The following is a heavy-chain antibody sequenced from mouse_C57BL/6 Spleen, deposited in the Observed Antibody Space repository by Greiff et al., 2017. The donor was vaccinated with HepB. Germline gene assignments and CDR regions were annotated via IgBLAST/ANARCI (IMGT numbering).Heavy chain of an antibody. J-gene: IGHJ2*01. V-gene: IGHV1-61*01. CDR1: GYTFTSYW. D-gene: IGHD2-1*01. CDR2: IYPSDSET. CDR3: ARGEYGNYLDY. Sequence: QVHVKQPGAELVRPGSSVKLSCKASGYTFTSYWMDWVKQRPGQGLEWIGNIYPSDSETHYNQKFKDKATLTVDKSSSTAYMQLSSLTSEDSAVYYCARGEYGNYLDYWGQGTTLTVSS.